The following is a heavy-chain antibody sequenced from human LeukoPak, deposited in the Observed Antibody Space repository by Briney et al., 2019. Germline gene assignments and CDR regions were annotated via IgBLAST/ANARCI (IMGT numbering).Heavy chain of an antibody. D-gene: IGHD6-13*01. CDR1: GFTFSDYW. V-gene: IGHV3-7*01. J-gene: IGHJ4*02. CDR2: IKYDGSEE. Sequence: GGSLRLSCAASGFTFSDYWMSWMRQAPGKGLEWVANIKYDGSEEYYVDSVEGRFTISRDNAENSLYLQLSSLRVEDTAVYYCRSGGAAPGSFDNWGQGTLVTVSP. CDR3: RSGGAAPGSFDN.